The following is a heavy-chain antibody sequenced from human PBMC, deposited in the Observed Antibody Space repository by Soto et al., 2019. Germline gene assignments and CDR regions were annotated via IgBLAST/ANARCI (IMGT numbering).Heavy chain of an antibody. CDR2: ISGGGTTV. CDR3: ASYDILTGPDY. CDR1: GFRFGDHY. D-gene: IGHD3-9*01. V-gene: IGHV3-11*01. J-gene: IGHJ4*02. Sequence: GGSLRLSCAASGFRFGDHYMTWIRQAPGKGLEWVSKISGGGTTVYYAGSVKGRFTVSRDNAKNSLYLQMNSLRAEDTAVYYCASYDILTGPDYWGQGTLVTVSS.